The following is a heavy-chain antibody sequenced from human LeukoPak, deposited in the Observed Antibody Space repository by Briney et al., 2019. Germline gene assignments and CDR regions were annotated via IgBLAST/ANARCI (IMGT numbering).Heavy chain of an antibody. J-gene: IGHJ4*02. CDR2: IIPIFGTA. Sequence: SVRVSCKASGGTFSSYAISWVRQAPGQGLEWRGRIIPIFGTANYAQKFQGRVTITTDESTSTAYTALRRLRSEDTAVYYCARVSDILPGSRYDYHFDYWGQGTLVTVSS. V-gene: IGHV1-69*05. CDR1: GGTFSSYA. CDR3: ARVSDILPGSRYDYHFDY. D-gene: IGHD3-9*01.